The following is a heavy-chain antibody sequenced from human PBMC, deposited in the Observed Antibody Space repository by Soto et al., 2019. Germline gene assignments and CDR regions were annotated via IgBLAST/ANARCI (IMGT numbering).Heavy chain of an antibody. CDR1: GFSLSTSGVG. Sequence: QITLKESGPALVKPTQTLTLTCTFSGFSLSTSGVGVGWIRQPPGEALEWLALIYWDDYKHFSPSLESRLTITKDTSKNQLVLKMTNMDPVDTATYYCVHKGAGDQILDYWGQGTLVTVSS. D-gene: IGHD3-16*01. V-gene: IGHV2-5*02. CDR3: VHKGAGDQILDY. J-gene: IGHJ4*02. CDR2: IYWDDYK.